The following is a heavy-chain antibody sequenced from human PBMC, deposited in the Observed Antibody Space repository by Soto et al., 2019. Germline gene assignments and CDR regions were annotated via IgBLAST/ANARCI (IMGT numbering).Heavy chain of an antibody. V-gene: IGHV4-59*01. J-gene: IGHJ4*02. D-gene: IGHD3-3*01. CDR2: IYYSGST. CDR1: GGSISSYY. CDR3: ASAERFLDWLSFDY. Sequence: SETLSLTCTVSGGSISSYYWSWIRQPPGRGLEWIGYIYYSGSTNYNPSLKSRVTISVDTSKNQFYLKLSSVTAADTAVYYCASAERFLDWLSFDYWGQGNLVTVSS.